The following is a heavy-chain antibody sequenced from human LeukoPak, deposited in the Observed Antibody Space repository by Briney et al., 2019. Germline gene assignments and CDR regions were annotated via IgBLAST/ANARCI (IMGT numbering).Heavy chain of an antibody. CDR3: AGSYRLDY. J-gene: IGHJ4*02. D-gene: IGHD1-26*01. CDR2: IHASGST. CDR1: GGSISSGNYY. Sequence: SEILSLTCTVSGGSISSGNYYWSWIRQPAGKGLEWIGRIHASGSTNYNPSLKSRVTISVDTTKNQFSLKLSSVTAADTAVYYCAGSYRLDYWGQGTLVTVSS. V-gene: IGHV4-61*02.